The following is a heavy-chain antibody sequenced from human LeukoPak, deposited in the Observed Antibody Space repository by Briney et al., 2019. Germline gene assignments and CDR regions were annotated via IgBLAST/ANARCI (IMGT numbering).Heavy chain of an antibody. Sequence: GASVKVSCKASGYTFTSYYMHWVRQAPGQGLEWMGIINPSGGSTSYAQKFQGRVTMTRDTSTSTVYMELSSLRSEDTAVYYCASIVVVADTQDVFDYWGQGTLVTVSS. V-gene: IGHV1-46*01. CDR3: ASIVVVADTQDVFDY. CDR1: GYTFTSYY. CDR2: INPSGGST. D-gene: IGHD2-15*01. J-gene: IGHJ4*02.